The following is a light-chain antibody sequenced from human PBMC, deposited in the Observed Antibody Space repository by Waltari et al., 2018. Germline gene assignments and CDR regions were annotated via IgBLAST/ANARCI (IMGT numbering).Light chain of an antibody. Sequence: QSVLTQPPSVSAAPGRRVTIPCSGGSPNIGNNYVSWYRQSPGTAPKLLNYENTERPSGIPGRFSGSKSGTSATLDITGLQAGDEADYYCGTWDSSLSGAVFGGGTHLTVL. CDR3: GTWDSSLSGAV. J-gene: IGLJ7*01. V-gene: IGLV1-51*02. CDR1: SPNIGNNY. CDR2: ENT.